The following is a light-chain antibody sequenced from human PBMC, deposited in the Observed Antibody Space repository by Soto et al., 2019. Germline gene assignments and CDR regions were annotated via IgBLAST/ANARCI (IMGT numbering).Light chain of an antibody. CDR2: DAY. V-gene: IGKV3-20*01. J-gene: IGKJ1*01. CDR3: HQYASSFGT. Sequence: EIVLTQSPDTLSLSPGDRATLSCRASQSVGHMFLAWFQQKPGQAPRPLIFDAYRRATGIPDRFSGSGSGTNFALTIGRLEPEDFALYYCHQYASSFGTFGQGTKVDIK. CDR1: QSVGHMF.